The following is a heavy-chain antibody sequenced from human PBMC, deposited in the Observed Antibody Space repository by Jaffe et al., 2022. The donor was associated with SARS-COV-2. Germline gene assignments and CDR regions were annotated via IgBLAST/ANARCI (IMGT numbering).Heavy chain of an antibody. CDR3: AKDTVGVTTALGYFDY. CDR1: GFTFDDYA. J-gene: IGHJ4*02. D-gene: IGHD2-21*02. Sequence: EVQLVESGGGLVQPGRSLRLSCAASGFTFDDYAMHWVRQAPGKGLEWVSGISWNSGSIGYADSVKGRFTISRDNAKNSLYLQMNSLRAEDTALYYCAKDTVGVTTALGYFDYWGQGTLVTVSS. V-gene: IGHV3-9*01. CDR2: ISWNSGSI.